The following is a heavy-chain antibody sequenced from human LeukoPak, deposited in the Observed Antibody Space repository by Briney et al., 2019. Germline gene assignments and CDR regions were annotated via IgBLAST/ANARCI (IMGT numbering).Heavy chain of an antibody. CDR1: GYRFTSYW. V-gene: IGHV5-51*01. CDR3: ARRQGCSSTSCPPDY. J-gene: IGHJ4*02. D-gene: IGHD2-2*01. CDR2: IYPGDSDT. Sequence: KPGESLKISCKGSGYRFTSYWIAWVRQMPGKGLEWMGGIYPGDSDTRYSPSFQGQVTISADKSINTAYLQWSSLKASDTAMYYCARRQGCSSTSCPPDYWGQGTLVTVSP.